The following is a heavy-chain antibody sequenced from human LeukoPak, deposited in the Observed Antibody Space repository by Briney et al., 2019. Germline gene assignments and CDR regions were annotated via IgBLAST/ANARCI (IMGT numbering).Heavy chain of an antibody. CDR2: ISSSSSYI. J-gene: IGHJ4*02. Sequence: GGSLRLSCAASGFTLSSYSMNWVRQAPGKGLGWVSSISSSSSYIYYADSVKGRFTISRDNAKNSLYLQMNSLRAEDTAVYYCARDPRSGYVLLDYWGQGTLVTVSS. D-gene: IGHD5-12*01. V-gene: IGHV3-21*01. CDR3: ARDPRSGYVLLDY. CDR1: GFTLSSYS.